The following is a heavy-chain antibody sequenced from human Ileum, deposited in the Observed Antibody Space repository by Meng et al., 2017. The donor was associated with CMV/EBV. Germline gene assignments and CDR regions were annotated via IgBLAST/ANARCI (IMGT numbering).Heavy chain of an antibody. J-gene: IGHJ4*02. V-gene: IGHV3-7*01. D-gene: IGHD2-15*01. CDR1: GFIFSAYW. CDR2: IKQDGSEK. Sequence: GESLKISCEASGFIFSAYWMSWVRQAPGKGLEWVANIKQDGSEKFYVDSAKGRYTSSRDNTKDSLYLQMNSLRVEDTAVYYCARGTGYTAPQEFLDYWGQGTLVTVSS. CDR3: ARGTGYTAPQEFLDY.